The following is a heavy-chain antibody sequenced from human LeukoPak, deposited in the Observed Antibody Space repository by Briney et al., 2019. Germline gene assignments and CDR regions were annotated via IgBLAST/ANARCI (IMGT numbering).Heavy chain of an antibody. CDR2: IYHSGNT. Sequence: PSGTLSLTCAVSGGSISSPNWWTWVRQPPGKGLEWIGEIYHSGNTSYRPSLKSRVTMSVDKSKNQFSLKLSSLTAADTAVYFCACYYNSGGYRLDYWGQGTLVTVSS. J-gene: IGHJ4*02. D-gene: IGHD3-22*01. CDR3: ACYYNSGGYRLDY. CDR1: GGSISSPNW. V-gene: IGHV4-4*02.